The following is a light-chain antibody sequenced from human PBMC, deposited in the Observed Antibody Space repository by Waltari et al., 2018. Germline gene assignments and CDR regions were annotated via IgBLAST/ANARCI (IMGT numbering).Light chain of an antibody. CDR1: QDVRTW. Sequence: DIQMTQSPSSVSASVGDRVTITCRAGQDVRTWLAWYQQKPGKAPKLLIYGASSLQSGVPSRCSGSGSGTEFTLTIRSLQPEDFGTYYCQQANSFPTTFGPGTRVDIK. V-gene: IGKV1-12*01. CDR3: QQANSFPTT. J-gene: IGKJ3*01. CDR2: GAS.